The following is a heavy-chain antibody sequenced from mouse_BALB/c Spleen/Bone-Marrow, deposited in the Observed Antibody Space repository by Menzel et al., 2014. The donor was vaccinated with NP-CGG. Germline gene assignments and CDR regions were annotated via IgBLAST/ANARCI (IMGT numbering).Heavy chain of an antibody. D-gene: IGHD2-14*01. CDR2: INPSNGRT. CDR1: GYTFTTYW. Sequence: QVQLQQSGAELVKPGASVKLSCRASGYTFTTYWMHWVKQRPGQGLEWIGEINPSNGRTNYNEKFKSKATLTVDKSSTTAFMQLISLTSESSSVYYFSRDYGYDAFFSWFVYWRQRTLVTVSA. J-gene: IGHJ3*01. CDR3: SRDYGYDAFFSWFVY. V-gene: IGHV1S81*02.